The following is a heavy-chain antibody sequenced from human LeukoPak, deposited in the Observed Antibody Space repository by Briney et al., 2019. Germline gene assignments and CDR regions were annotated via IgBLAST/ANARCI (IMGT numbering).Heavy chain of an antibody. CDR3: ARDFAYGSGSTHFDY. CDR2: INPSSDST. D-gene: IGHD3-10*01. CDR1: GYTFTSYY. Sequence: ASVKVSCKASGYTFTSYYLHWVRQAPGQGLEWMGIINPSSDSTKYAQKFQGRVTMTRDTSTGTVYMELSSLRSEDTAVYYCARDFAYGSGSTHFDYWGQGTLVTVSS. V-gene: IGHV1-46*01. J-gene: IGHJ4*02.